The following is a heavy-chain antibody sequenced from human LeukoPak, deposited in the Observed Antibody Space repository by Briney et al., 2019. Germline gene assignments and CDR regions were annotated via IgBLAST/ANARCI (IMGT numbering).Heavy chain of an antibody. V-gene: IGHV3-21*01. D-gene: IGHD5-24*01. CDR2: MSSSNKFI. CDR3: TRDRIVEMAKMYYYYYGMDV. CDR1: GFTFSSYS. J-gene: IGHJ6*02. Sequence: GGSLRLSCEASGFTFSSYSMNWVRQAPGKGLEWVSSMSSSNKFIYYADSVKGRSTISRDNAKNSLYLQMNNLRAEDTAVYYCTRDRIVEMAKMYYYYYGMDVWGQGTTVTVSS.